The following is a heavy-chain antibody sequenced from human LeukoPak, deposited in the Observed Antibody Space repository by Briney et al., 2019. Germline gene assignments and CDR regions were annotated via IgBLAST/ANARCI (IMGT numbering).Heavy chain of an antibody. D-gene: IGHD2-15*01. Sequence: ASVKVSCKASGYTFTGYYMHWVRQAPGQGLEWMGWINPNSGGTNYAQKFQGRVTMTRDTSISTAYMELSRLRSDDTAVYYCARLHGYCSGGSCYYYYGMDVWGQGTTVTVSS. CDR3: ARLHGYCSGGSCYYYYGMDV. J-gene: IGHJ6*02. CDR1: GYTFTGYY. V-gene: IGHV1-2*02. CDR2: INPNSGGT.